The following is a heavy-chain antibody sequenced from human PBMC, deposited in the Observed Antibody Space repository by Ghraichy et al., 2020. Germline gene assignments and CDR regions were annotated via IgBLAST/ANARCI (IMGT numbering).Heavy chain of an antibody. CDR1: GGSFSGYY. J-gene: IGHJ4*02. D-gene: IGHD2/OR15-2a*01. CDR2: INHSGST. Sequence: SETLSLTCAVYGGSFSGYYWSWIRQPPGKGLEWIGEINHSGSTNYNPSLKSRVTISVDTSKNQFSLKLSSVTAADTAVYYCARGLQNSRLSDYWGQGTLVTVYS. CDR3: ARGLQNSRLSDY. V-gene: IGHV4-34*01.